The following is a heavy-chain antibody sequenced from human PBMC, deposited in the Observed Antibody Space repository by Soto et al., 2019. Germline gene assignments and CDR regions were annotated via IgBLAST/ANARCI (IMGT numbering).Heavy chain of an antibody. J-gene: IGHJ5*01. CDR3: AKDPENFWSGYYTAHWLDS. CDR2: ISYDGSNK. V-gene: IGHV3-30*18. CDR1: GFTFSSYG. D-gene: IGHD3-3*01. Sequence: GGSLRLSCAASGFTFSSYGMHWVRQAPGKGLEWVAVISYDGSNKYYADSVKGRFTISRDNSKNTLYLQMNSLRAEDTAVYYCAKDPENFWSGYYTAHWLDSWGQGTLVTVSS.